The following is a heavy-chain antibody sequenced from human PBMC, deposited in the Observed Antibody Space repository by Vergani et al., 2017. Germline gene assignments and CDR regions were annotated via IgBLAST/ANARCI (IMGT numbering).Heavy chain of an antibody. CDR3: AKRLSDFWSGSTGGVHFDY. Sequence: EVQLLESGGGLVQPGGSLRLSCAASGFTFSSYVMSWVRQAPGKGLEWVSAISGSGGNTYYADSVKGRFTISRDNSKNTLYLQMNSLRAEDTAVYYCAKRLSDFWSGSTGGVHFDYWGQGTLVTVSS. CDR1: GFTFSSYV. J-gene: IGHJ4*02. D-gene: IGHD3-3*01. CDR2: ISGSGGNT. V-gene: IGHV3-23*01.